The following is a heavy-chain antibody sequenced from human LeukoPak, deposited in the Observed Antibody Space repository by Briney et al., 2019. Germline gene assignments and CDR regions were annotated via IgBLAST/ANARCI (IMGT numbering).Heavy chain of an antibody. D-gene: IGHD3-22*01. CDR3: ARARYDSSGYYLILDY. J-gene: IGHJ4*02. V-gene: IGHV3-7*01. CDR1: GFTFSSYW. CDR2: IKQDGSEK. Sequence: GGSLRLSCAASGFTFSSYWMSWVRQAPGKGLEWVANIKQDGSEKYYVDSVKGRFTISRDNAKNSLYLQMNSLGAEDTAVYYCARARYDSSGYYLILDYWGQGTLVTVSS.